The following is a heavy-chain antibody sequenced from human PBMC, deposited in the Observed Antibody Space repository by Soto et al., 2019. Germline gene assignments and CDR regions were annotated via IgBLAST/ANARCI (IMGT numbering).Heavy chain of an antibody. CDR1: GYSLTSYG. CDR3: ASFDRLAVEKGMDL. D-gene: IGHD3-9*01. CDR2: ISGFDGET. J-gene: IGHJ6*02. V-gene: IGHV1-18*01. Sequence: QVQLVQSGSEVKKHGASVRVSCKASGYSLTSYGSSWVREAPGQGLEWMGWISGFDGETYYAQKLQVRVTMTIDTSTNTAYMDLGSMRSDDTAVYDCASFDRLAVEKGMDLWGQGTTVTVSS.